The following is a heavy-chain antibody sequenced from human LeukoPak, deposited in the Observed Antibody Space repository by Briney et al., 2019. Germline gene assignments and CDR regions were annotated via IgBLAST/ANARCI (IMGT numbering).Heavy chain of an antibody. D-gene: IGHD5-18*01. CDR3: ARGYSYGLAPFDY. CDR1: GFTFTNYW. CDR2: IKQDGSEE. J-gene: IGHJ4*02. V-gene: IGHV3-7*01. Sequence: PGGALRLSCVASGFTFTNYWMSWVRQVPGKGLEWVANIKQDGSEELYADSVRGRYTISRDNAKNSLYLQMNSLRAEDTAAYHCARGYSYGLAPFDYWGQGTLVSVSS.